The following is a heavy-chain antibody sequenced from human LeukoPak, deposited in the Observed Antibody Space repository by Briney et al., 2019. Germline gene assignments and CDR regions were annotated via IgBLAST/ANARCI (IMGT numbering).Heavy chain of an antibody. V-gene: IGHV3-30*18. CDR2: ISYDGSNK. J-gene: IGHJ6*02. CDR3: AKAIPRYYDILTGTYNYYYGMDV. Sequence: GGSLRLSCAASGFTFSSYGMHWVRQAPGKGLEWVAVISYDGSNKYYADSVKGRFTISRDNPKNTLYLQMNSLIAEDTAVYYCAKAIPRYYDILTGTYNYYYGMDVWGQGTTVTVSS. D-gene: IGHD3-9*01. CDR1: GFTFSSYG.